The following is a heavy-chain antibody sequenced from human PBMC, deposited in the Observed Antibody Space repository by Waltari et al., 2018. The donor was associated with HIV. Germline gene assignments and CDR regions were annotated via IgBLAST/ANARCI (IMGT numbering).Heavy chain of an antibody. D-gene: IGHD2-2*02. CDR1: GFTFGGYA. J-gene: IGHJ5*02. Sequence: VQLLETGGGLVQPGGSLSLICAAPGFTFGGYAMSWVRQAPGKGLFWVSGISASGDKTYYADSVKGRFTISRHNSKKTLYLQMNSLTAEDTAVYHCANIPPYTIGRGWFDPWGQGTLVTVSS. CDR3: ANIPPYTIGRGWFDP. V-gene: IGHV3-23*01. CDR2: ISASGDKT.